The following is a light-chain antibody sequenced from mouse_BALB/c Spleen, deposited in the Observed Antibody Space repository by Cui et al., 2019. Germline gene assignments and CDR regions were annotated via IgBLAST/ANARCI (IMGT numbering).Light chain of an antibody. J-gene: IGKJ2*01. Sequence: IQMTQSPASLSASVGATVTITCRASENIYSYLAWYQQKQGKSPQLLVYNAKTLAEGVPSRFSGSGSGTQFSLKINSLQPEDFGSYYCQHHYGTPYTFGGGTKLEIK. CDR1: ENIYSY. CDR2: NAK. CDR3: QHHYGTPYT. V-gene: IGKV12-44*01.